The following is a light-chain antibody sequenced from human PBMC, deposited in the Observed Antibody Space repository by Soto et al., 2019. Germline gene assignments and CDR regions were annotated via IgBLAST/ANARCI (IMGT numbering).Light chain of an antibody. J-gene: IGLJ2*01. Sequence: QAVVTQPPSESGAPGQRVTISCTGSRSNIGAGYDVHWYQHLPGRAPKLLVSGNGDRPSGVPDRFSVSKSGPSASLAITGLQADDEAEYYCQSYDSTLSGVIFGGGTKLTVL. CDR3: QSYDSTLSGVI. V-gene: IGLV1-40*01. CDR1: RSNIGAGYD. CDR2: GNG.